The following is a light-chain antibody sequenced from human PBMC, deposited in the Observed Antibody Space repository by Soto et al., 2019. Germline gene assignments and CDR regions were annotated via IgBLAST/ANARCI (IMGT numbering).Light chain of an antibody. Sequence: EIVMTQSPATLSVSPGERATLSCRASQSVSSNLAWYQQEPGQAPRLLIYGAFTRATGIPARFSGSGSGTEFTLTISSLQSEDFAVYYCQQYNNWPRTFGQGTKV. J-gene: IGKJ1*01. V-gene: IGKV3-15*01. CDR1: QSVSSN. CDR2: GAF. CDR3: QQYNNWPRT.